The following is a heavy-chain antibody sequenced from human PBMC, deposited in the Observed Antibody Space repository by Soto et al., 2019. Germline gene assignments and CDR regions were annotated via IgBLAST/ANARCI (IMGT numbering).Heavy chain of an antibody. CDR2: IFHSGST. CDR1: GGSISSNNW. V-gene: IGHV4-4*02. J-gene: IGHJ4*02. Sequence: QVQLQESGPGLVKPSGTLSLTCAVSGGSISSNNWWSWVRQPPGKGLEWIGEIFHSGSTHYSPSLKRRVTISVDQSKKYFSLSLPSVTAADTAVYYCARVYSGSYSDSWGQGTLVTVSS. CDR3: ARVYSGSYSDS. D-gene: IGHD1-26*01.